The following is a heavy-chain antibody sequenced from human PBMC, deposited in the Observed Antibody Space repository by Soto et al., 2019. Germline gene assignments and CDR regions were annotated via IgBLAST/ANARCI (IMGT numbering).Heavy chain of an antibody. J-gene: IGHJ6*02. CDR1: GYTFTSYY. CDR2: INPSGGST. Sequence: ASVTVSCKASGYTFTSYYMHWVRQAPGQGLEWMGIINPSGGSTSYAQKFQGRVTMTRDTSTSTVYMELSSLRSEDTAVYYCARGTIVVVPAAIRYYGMDVWGQGTTVTVSS. CDR3: ARGTIVVVPAAIRYYGMDV. V-gene: IGHV1-46*01. D-gene: IGHD2-2*01.